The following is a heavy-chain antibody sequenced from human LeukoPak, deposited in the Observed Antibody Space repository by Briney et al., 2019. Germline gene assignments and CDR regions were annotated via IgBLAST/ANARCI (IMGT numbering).Heavy chain of an antibody. D-gene: IGHD5-18*01. Sequence: ASVKVSCKTSGYTFSSYTITWVRQAPGQGLEWMGWINTNTGNPTYAQGFTGRYVFSLDTSVSTAYLQISGLTADDTAVYFCGRDPRLGIRGYTYGYIEYWGQGTLVTVSS. CDR2: INTNTGNP. CDR1: GYTFSSYT. J-gene: IGHJ4*02. CDR3: GRDPRLGIRGYTYGYIEY. V-gene: IGHV7-4-1*02.